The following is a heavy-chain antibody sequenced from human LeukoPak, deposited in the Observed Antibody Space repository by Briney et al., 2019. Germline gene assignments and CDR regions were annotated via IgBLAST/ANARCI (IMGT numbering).Heavy chain of an antibody. CDR2: IKQDGSEK. Sequence: GGSLRLSCAASGFTFSSYWMSWVRQAPGKGLEWVANIKQDGSEKYYVDSVKGRFTISRDNAKNSLYLQMNSLRAEDTAVYYCASPLITFGGVTPDYWGQGTLVTVSS. D-gene: IGHD3-16*01. J-gene: IGHJ4*02. CDR1: GFTFSSYW. CDR3: ASPLITFGGVTPDY. V-gene: IGHV3-7*01.